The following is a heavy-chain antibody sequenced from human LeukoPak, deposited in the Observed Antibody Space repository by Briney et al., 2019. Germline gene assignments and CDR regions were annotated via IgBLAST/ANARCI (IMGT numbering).Heavy chain of an antibody. CDR2: IYYSGST. CDR1: GGSISSGGYY. CDR3: ARGPRWDHFDY. D-gene: IGHD1-26*01. Sequence: SQTLSLTCTVSGGSISSGGYYWSWIRQHPGKGLEWIGYIYYSGSTYYNPSLKSRVTISVETSKNQFSLKLSSVTAADTAVYYCARGPRWDHFDYWGQGTLVTVSS. V-gene: IGHV4-31*03. J-gene: IGHJ4*02.